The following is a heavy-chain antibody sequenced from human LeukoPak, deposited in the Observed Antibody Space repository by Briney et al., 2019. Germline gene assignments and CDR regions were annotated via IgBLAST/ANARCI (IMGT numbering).Heavy chain of an antibody. Sequence: PSETLSLTCTVSGGSISSGDYYWSWIRQPPGKALERMGYIYYSGSTYYNPSLKSRVTLSVDTSKNQLSLKLSSVPAADTAVYYCARAGYEYSSSSSDYWGQGTLVTVSS. J-gene: IGHJ4*02. CDR2: IYYSGST. CDR3: ARAGYEYSSSSSDY. V-gene: IGHV4-30-4*08. CDR1: GGSISSGDYY. D-gene: IGHD6-6*01.